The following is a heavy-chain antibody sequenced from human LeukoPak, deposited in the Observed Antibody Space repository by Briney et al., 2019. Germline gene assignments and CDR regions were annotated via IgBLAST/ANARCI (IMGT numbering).Heavy chain of an antibody. V-gene: IGHV5-51*01. Sequence: GESLKISCKGSGYSFTTYWIGWVRQMPGKGLEWMGIIYPGDSDTRYSPSSQGQVTISADKSINPAYLQWSSLKASDSAMYYCARHEESSGWFSLDYWRQGTLVTVSS. J-gene: IGHJ4*02. D-gene: IGHD6-19*01. CDR1: GYSFTTYW. CDR3: ARHEESSGWFSLDY. CDR2: IYPGDSDT.